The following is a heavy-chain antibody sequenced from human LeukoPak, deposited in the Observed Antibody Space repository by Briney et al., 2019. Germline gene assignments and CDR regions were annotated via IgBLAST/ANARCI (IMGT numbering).Heavy chain of an antibody. CDR1: GFSFSSDW. Sequence: GGSLRLSCTASGFSFSSDWMHWVRQAPGKGLVWVSYVNNDGRETAHADSVKGRFTISRDNARNTVFLQMNSLRADDTAVYYCARGTGGLDLWGQGTLVIVSS. D-gene: IGHD3/OR15-3a*01. CDR2: VNNDGRET. J-gene: IGHJ5*02. CDR3: ARGTGGLDL. V-gene: IGHV3-74*01.